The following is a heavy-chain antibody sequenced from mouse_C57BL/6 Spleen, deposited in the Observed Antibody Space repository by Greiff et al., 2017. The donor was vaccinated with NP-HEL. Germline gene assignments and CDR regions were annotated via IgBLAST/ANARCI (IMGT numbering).Heavy chain of an antibody. D-gene: IGHD2-3*01. CDR1: GYTFTSYW. CDR3: AIMRYFDY. V-gene: IGHV1-50*01. Sequence: QVQLQQPGAELVKPGASVKLSCKASGYTFTSYWMQWVKQRPGQGLEWIGEIDPSDSYTNYNQKFKGKATLTVDTSSSTAYMQLSSLTSEDSAVYYCAIMRYFDYWGQGTTLTVSS. CDR2: IDPSDSYT. J-gene: IGHJ2*01.